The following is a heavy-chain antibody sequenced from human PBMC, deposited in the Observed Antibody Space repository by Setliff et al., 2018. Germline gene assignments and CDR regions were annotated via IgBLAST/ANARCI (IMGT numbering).Heavy chain of an antibody. CDR1: GYTFVNYG. CDR3: ARFRVSSGGYNYYAMDV. CDR2: IKTFSFKA. V-gene: IGHV1-18*01. Sequence: ASVKVSCKASGYTFVNYGIDWVRQAPGQGLGWVGWIKTFSFKANYAQKLQDRVTITTDTSTTTVYMDLRGLRSDDTATYYCARFRVSSGGYNYYAMDVWGQGTTVTVSS. D-gene: IGHD1-26*01. J-gene: IGHJ6*02.